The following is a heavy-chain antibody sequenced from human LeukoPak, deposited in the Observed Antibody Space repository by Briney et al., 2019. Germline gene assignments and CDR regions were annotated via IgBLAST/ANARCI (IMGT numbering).Heavy chain of an antibody. CDR3: ARHVRCGGDCSRLDY. CDR2: VYYSGNT. Sequence: SGTLSLTCTVSGGSISSSSYYWGWIRQPPGKGLEWIGNVYYSGNTYYNPSLKSRVTISVDMSKNQFSLKLISVTAADTALYYCARHVRCGGDCSRLDYWGQGTLVTVSS. J-gene: IGHJ4*02. D-gene: IGHD2-21*02. CDR1: GGSISSSSYY. V-gene: IGHV4-39*01.